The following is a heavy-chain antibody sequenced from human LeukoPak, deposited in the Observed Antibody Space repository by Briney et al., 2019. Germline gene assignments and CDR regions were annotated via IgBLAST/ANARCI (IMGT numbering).Heavy chain of an antibody. CDR1: GYSISTGYY. V-gene: IGHV4-38-2*02. Sequence: SETLSLTCTVSGYSISTGYYWDWIRQPPGKGLEWIGSIYYSGNTYYNASLKSQVSISIDTSKNQFSLRLTSVTAADTAVYYCARQTGSGLFILPGGQGTLVTVSS. CDR2: IYYSGNT. D-gene: IGHD3/OR15-3a*01. J-gene: IGHJ4*02. CDR3: ARQTGSGLFILP.